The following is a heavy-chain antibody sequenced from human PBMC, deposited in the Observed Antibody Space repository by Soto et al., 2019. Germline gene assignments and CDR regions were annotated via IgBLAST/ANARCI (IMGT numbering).Heavy chain of an antibody. CDR1: GYTFTSYG. D-gene: IGHD3-9*01. Sequence: GASVKVSCKASGYTFTSYGISWVRQAPGQGLEWMGWISAYNGNTNYAQKLQGRVTMTTDTSTSTAYMELRSLRSDDTAVYYCATKNYDILTGYYKNMYYGMDVWGQGTTVTVSS. CDR2: ISAYNGNT. CDR3: ATKNYDILTGYYKNMYYGMDV. V-gene: IGHV1-18*01. J-gene: IGHJ6*02.